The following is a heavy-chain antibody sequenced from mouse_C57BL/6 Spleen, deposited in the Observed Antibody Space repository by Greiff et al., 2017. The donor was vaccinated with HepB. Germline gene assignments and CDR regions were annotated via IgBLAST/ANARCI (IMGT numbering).Heavy chain of an antibody. V-gene: IGHV5-4*03. Sequence: EVMLVESGGGLVKPGGSLKLSCAASGFTFSSYAMSWVRQTPEKRLEWVATISDGGSYTYYPDNVKGRFTISRDNAKNNLYLQMSHLKSEDTAMYYCARGDVERDYWGQGTTLTVSS. J-gene: IGHJ2*01. CDR1: GFTFSSYA. D-gene: IGHD3-3*01. CDR3: ARGDVERDY. CDR2: ISDGGSYT.